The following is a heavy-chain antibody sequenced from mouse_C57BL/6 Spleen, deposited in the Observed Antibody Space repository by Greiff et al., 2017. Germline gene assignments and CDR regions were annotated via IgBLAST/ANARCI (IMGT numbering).Heavy chain of an antibody. D-gene: IGHD2-4*01. CDR3: ARPSYYEYDEGFAY. Sequence: VQLQQSGPELVKPGASVKISCKASGYSFTSYYIHWVKQRPGQGLEWIGRIYPGGGNTKYNEKFKGKATLTADTSSSTAYMQLSSLTSEDSAVYYCARPSYYEYDEGFAYWGQGTLVTVSA. J-gene: IGHJ3*01. CDR1: GYSFTSYY. CDR2: IYPGGGNT. V-gene: IGHV1-66*01.